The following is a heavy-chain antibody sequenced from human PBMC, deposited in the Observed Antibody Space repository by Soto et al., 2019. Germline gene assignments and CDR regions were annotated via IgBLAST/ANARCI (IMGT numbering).Heavy chain of an antibody. CDR2: ISSSSSYI. Sequence: VRLSCAASGFTFSSYSMNWVRQAPGKGLEWVSSISSSSSYIYYADSVKGRFTISRDNAKNSLYLQMNSLRAEDTAVYYCARDVVTTVTTTPYFDYWGQGTLVTVSS. CDR3: ARDVVTTVTTTPYFDY. D-gene: IGHD4-17*01. CDR1: GFTFSSYS. V-gene: IGHV3-21*01. J-gene: IGHJ4*02.